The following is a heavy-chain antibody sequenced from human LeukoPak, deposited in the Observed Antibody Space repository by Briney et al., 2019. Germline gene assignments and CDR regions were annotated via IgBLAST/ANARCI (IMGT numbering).Heavy chain of an antibody. Sequence: ASVKVSCKASGYIFTGYYMHWVRQAPGQGLEWMGWINPNSGATNYAQKLQGRVTMTTDTSTSTAYMELRSLRSDDTAVYYCASEEGSSGYDFNYWGQGTLVTVSS. CDR1: GYIFTGYY. D-gene: IGHD5-12*01. J-gene: IGHJ4*02. CDR2: INPNSGAT. V-gene: IGHV1-2*02. CDR3: ASEEGSSGYDFNY.